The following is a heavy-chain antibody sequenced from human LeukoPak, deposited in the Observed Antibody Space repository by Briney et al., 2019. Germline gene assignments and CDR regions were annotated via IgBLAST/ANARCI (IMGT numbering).Heavy chain of an antibody. J-gene: IGHJ4*02. Sequence: SETLSLTCTVSGGSISSYYWSWIRQPPGKGLEWIGYIYYSGSTNYNPSLKSRVTISVDTSKNQFSLKLSSVTAADTAVYYCASGSRRLWGFAWYFDYSGQGTLVTVSS. D-gene: IGHD4/OR15-4a*01. V-gene: IGHV4-59*01. CDR1: GGSISSYY. CDR3: ASGSRRLWGFAWYFDY. CDR2: IYYSGST.